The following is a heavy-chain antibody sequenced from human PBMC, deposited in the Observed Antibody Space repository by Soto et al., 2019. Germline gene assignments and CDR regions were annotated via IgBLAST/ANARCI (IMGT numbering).Heavy chain of an antibody. D-gene: IGHD6-13*01. V-gene: IGHV1-8*01. J-gene: IGHJ6*03. CDR2: MNPNSGKT. CDR3: ARGEQQQPVYYYYYMDV. Sequence: ASGKVCCKASGYTFTSYDIYWVRQATGQGLEWMGWMNPNSGKTGYAQKFQGRVTMTRNTSISTAYMELSSLRSEDTAVYYCARGEQQQPVYYYYYMDVWGKGTTVTV. CDR1: GYTFTSYD.